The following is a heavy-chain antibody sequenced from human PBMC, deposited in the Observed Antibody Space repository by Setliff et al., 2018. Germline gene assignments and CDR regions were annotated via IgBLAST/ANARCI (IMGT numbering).Heavy chain of an antibody. J-gene: IGHJ6*04. V-gene: IGHV1-69*13. CDR1: GGTFSNFA. D-gene: IGHD1-26*01. CDR2: IIPMFRTP. Sequence: GASVKVSCKASGGTFSNFAISWVRQAPGHGFEWLGGIIPMFRTPEYAQKFQGRVTISADESRTAVYMEVSSLRFDDTAVYYCARVQWEIAVKFHYNRMDVWGEGTQVTVSS. CDR3: ARVQWEIAVKFHYNRMDV.